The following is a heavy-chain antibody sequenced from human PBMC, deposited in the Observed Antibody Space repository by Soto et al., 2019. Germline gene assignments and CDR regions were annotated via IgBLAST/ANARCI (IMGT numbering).Heavy chain of an antibody. CDR3: ARVALRFLEWRTIYYYYGMDV. J-gene: IGHJ6*02. V-gene: IGHV4-59*01. CDR2: IYYSGST. Sequence: SETLSLTSTVSCGSISSYYWSWIRQPPGKGLEWIGYIYYSGSTNYNPSLKSRVTISVDTSKNQFSLKLSSVTAVDTAVYYSARVALRFLEWRTIYYYYGMDVSVQGSKVTVSS. D-gene: IGHD3-3*01. CDR1: CGSISSYY.